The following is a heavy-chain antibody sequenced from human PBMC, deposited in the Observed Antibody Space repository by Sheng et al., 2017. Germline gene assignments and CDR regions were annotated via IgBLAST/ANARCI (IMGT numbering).Heavy chain of an antibody. J-gene: IGHJ4*02. D-gene: IGHD3-10*01. CDR3: ARGGSESDY. CDR1: GFTFSDFW. Sequence: EVQLVESGGGLVQPGGSLRLSCVASGFTFSDFWMNWIRQAPGKGLEYVAKIRLDGSEKYYVDSVKGRFTISRDNAKNSLYLQMNSLRAEDTAVYYCARGGSESDYWGQGTLVTVSS. CDR2: IRLDGSEK. V-gene: IGHV3-7*01.